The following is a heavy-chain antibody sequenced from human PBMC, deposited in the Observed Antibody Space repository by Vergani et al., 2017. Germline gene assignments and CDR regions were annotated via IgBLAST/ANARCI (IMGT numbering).Heavy chain of an antibody. V-gene: IGHV3-53*02. CDR2: IYSGGST. D-gene: IGHD6-6*01. J-gene: IGHJ4*02. Sequence: EVQLVETGGGLIQPGGSLRLSCEAFGSTASSNYMSWVRQAPGKGLEWVSVIYSGGSTYYADSVKGRFTTTRDNSKNTLYLQMNSLKAEDTAVYYCARVRGSNSSKYQFDYWGQGTLVTVSS. CDR1: GSTASSNY. CDR3: ARVRGSNSSKYQFDY.